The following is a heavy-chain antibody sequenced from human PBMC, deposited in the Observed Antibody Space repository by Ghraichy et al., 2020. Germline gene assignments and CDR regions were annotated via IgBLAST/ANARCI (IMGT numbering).Heavy chain of an antibody. CDR2: ISYDGSNK. Sequence: GGSLRLSCAASGFTFSSYAMHWVRQAPGKGLEWVAVISYDGSNKYYADSVKGRFTISRDNSKNTLYLQMNSLRAEDTAVYYCARGYYSNYGYYYYGMDVWGQGTTVTVSS. J-gene: IGHJ6*02. V-gene: IGHV3-30-3*01. CDR1: GFTFSSYA. CDR3: ARGYYSNYGYYYYGMDV. D-gene: IGHD4-11*01.